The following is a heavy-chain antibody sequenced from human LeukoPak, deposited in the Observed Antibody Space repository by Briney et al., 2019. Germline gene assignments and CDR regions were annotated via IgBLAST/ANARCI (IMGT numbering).Heavy chain of an antibody. Sequence: GGSLRLSCAASGFTFSDYWMSWVRQAPGKGPEWVANIKQDGTEKYYVDSVKGRFTISRDNAKNSLYLQINSLRAEDSAVYCCAGSSGWARYFDYWGQGTLVTVSS. V-gene: IGHV3-7*05. CDR3: AGSSGWARYFDY. CDR2: IKQDGTEK. D-gene: IGHD6-19*01. J-gene: IGHJ4*02. CDR1: GFTFSDYW.